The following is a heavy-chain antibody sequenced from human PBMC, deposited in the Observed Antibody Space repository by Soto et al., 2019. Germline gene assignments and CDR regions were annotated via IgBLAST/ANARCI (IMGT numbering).Heavy chain of an antibody. V-gene: IGHV4-59*12. CDR1: GASFGTYY. J-gene: IGHJ4*02. CDR2: IFHSGRT. CDR3: ARGYDRSASPPRHLAF. D-gene: IGHD3-22*01. Sequence: SETLSLTCAVSGASFGTYYWSWIRQPPGKGLEWIGYIFHSGRTNYNPSLRSRLTISLDRSKKQISLKLTSVTAADTAVYFCARGYDRSASPPRHLAFWGQGTLVTVSS.